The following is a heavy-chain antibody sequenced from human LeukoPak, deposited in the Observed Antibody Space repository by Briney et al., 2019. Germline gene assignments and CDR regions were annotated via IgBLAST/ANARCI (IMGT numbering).Heavy chain of an antibody. CDR2: ISSDGSQT. J-gene: IGHJ4*02. CDR3: ARDTSMRSDY. Sequence: GGSLRLSCAASGFTFSSYWIHWVRQAPGKGLAWVSCISSDGSQTRYADSVKGRFTVSRDNAKTTLYLQMNSLRAEDTAVYYCARDTSMRSDYWGQGTLVTVSP. V-gene: IGHV3-74*01. D-gene: IGHD2/OR15-2a*01. CDR1: GFTFSSYW.